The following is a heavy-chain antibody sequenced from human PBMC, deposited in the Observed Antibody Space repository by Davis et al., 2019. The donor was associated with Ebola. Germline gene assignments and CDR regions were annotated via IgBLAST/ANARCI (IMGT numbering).Heavy chain of an antibody. D-gene: IGHD3-9*01. CDR3: ARDHNDYDILTGSIDY. V-gene: IGHV3-33*01. J-gene: IGHJ4*02. Sequence: PGGSLRLSCAASGFTFSSYGMHWVRQAPGKGLEWVAVIWYDGSNKYYADSVKCRFTISRDNSKNTLYLQMNSLRAEDTAVYYCARDHNDYDILTGSIDYWGQGTLVTVSS. CDR1: GFTFSSYG. CDR2: IWYDGSNK.